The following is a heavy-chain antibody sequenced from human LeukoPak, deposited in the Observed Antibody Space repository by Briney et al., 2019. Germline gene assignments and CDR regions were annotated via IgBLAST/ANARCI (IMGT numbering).Heavy chain of an antibody. CDR1: GGTFSSYA. CDR2: IIPIFGTA. CDR3: ARENLNGDPDAFDI. V-gene: IGHV1-69*13. D-gene: IGHD4-17*01. Sequence: SVKVSCKASGGTFSSYAISWVLQAPGQGLEWMGGIIPIFGTANYAQKFQGRVTITADESTSTAYMELSSLRSEDTAVYYCARENLNGDPDAFDIWGQGTMVTVSS. J-gene: IGHJ3*02.